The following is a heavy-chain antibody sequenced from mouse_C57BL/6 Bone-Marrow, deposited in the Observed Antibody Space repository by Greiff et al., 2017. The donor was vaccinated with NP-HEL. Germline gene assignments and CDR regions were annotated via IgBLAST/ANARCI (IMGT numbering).Heavy chain of an antibody. J-gene: IGHJ2*01. V-gene: IGHV5-16*01. CDR1: GFTFSDYY. CDR2: INYDGSST. CDR3: ARGQLRLREGPFDY. Sequence: EVHLVEPEGGLVQPGSSMKLSCTASGFTFSDYYMAWVRQVPEKGLEWVANINYDGSSTYYLDSLKSRFIISRDNAKNILYLQMSSLKSEDTATYYCARGQLRLREGPFDYWGQGTTLTVSS. D-gene: IGHD3-2*02.